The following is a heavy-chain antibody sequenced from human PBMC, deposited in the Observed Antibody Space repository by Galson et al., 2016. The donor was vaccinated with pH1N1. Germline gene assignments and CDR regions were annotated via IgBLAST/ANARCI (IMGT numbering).Heavy chain of an antibody. CDR2: IIAIFGTV. J-gene: IGHJ4*02. CDR1: GGIFRSYA. D-gene: IGHD3-10*01. CDR3: ARGVRGVELMDQ. Sequence: SVKVSCKASGGIFRSYAISWVRQAPGQGLEWMGGIIAIFGTVNYAQKFQGRVTITADESTSTAYMELSSLRSEDTAVYYCARGVRGVELMDQWGQGTLVAVSS. V-gene: IGHV1-69*13.